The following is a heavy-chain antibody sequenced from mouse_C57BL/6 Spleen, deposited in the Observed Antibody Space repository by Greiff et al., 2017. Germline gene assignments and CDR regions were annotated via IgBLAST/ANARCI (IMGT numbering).Heavy chain of an antibody. V-gene: IGHV1-15*01. CDR2: IDPETGGT. CDR1: GYTFTDYE. J-gene: IGHJ2*01. Sequence: LVESGAELVRPGASVTLSCKASGYTFTDYEMHWVKQTPVHGLEWIGAIDPETGGTAHNQKFKGKAILTADKSSSTAYMELRSLTSEDSAVYYCTKWDYYGSLDYWGQGTTLTVSS. D-gene: IGHD1-1*01. CDR3: TKWDYYGSLDY.